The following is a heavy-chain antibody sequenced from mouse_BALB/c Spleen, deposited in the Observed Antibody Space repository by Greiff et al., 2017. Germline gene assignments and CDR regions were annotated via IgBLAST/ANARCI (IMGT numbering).Heavy chain of an antibody. V-gene: IGHV7-1*02. Sequence: EVKVVESGGGLVQPGGSLRLSCATSGFTFSDFYMEWVRQPPGKRLEWIAASRNKANDYTTEYSASVKGRFIVSRDTSQSILYLQMNALRAEDTAIYYCARDAGYGSRWFAYWGQGTLVTVSA. CDR3: ARDAGYGSRWFAY. CDR1: GFTFSDFY. J-gene: IGHJ3*01. CDR2: SRNKANDYTT. D-gene: IGHD1-1*01.